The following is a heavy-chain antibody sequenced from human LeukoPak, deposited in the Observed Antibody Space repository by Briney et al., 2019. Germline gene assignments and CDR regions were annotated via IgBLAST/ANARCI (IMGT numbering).Heavy chain of an antibody. V-gene: IGHV3-30-3*01. CDR3: AREGYYGSGSPPSLYFDY. D-gene: IGHD3-10*01. CDR2: TSSDLNVK. Sequence: PGGSLRLSCAASGLTFTNYAIHWVRQAPGKGLEWVAVTSSDLNVKLYADSVKGRFTISRDNSRSTLYLQMNSLRPEDTAIYYCAREGYYGSGSPPSLYFDYWGQGTLVTVSS. J-gene: IGHJ4*02. CDR1: GLTFTNYA.